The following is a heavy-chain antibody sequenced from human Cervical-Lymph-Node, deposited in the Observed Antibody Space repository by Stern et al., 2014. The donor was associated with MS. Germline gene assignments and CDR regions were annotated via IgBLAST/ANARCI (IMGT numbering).Heavy chain of an antibody. CDR2: IYYSGAT. V-gene: IGHV4-31*03. Sequence: VQLVESGPGLVKPSQTLSLTCTVSGDSISSGGYYWSWIRQYPGKGLEWIGYIYYSGATFYNPSLKSRVIISLDPSKNQFSLSLSSVTAADTAIYYCARDWSGSSIHLAPAYGGHIRFDPWGQGTLVTVSS. D-gene: IGHD3-16*01. CDR3: ARDWSGSSIHLAPAYGGHIRFDP. J-gene: IGHJ5*02. CDR1: GDSISSGGYY.